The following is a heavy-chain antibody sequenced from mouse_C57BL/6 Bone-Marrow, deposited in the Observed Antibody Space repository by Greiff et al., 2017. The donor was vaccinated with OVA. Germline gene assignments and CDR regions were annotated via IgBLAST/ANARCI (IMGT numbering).Heavy chain of an antibody. D-gene: IGHD1-1*01. CDR2: IDPANDNT. V-gene: IGHV14-3*01. Sequence: VQLQQSVAELVRPGASVKLSCTASGFNIKNTYMHWVKQRPEQGLEWIGRIDPANDNTKYAPKFQGKATMTADTSSNTAYLQLSSLSSEDTAVYCVARGNFGSSFYAMDYWGQGTSVTVSS. CDR1: GFNIKNTY. J-gene: IGHJ4*01. CDR3: ARGNFGSSFYAMDY.